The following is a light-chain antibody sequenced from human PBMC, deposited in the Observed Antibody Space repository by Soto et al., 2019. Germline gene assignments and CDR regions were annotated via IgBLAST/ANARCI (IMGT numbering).Light chain of an antibody. CDR3: QQSYSTPWT. J-gene: IGKJ1*01. V-gene: IGKV1-39*01. Sequence: DIQMNQSTSSLSASLVDRVPITCRASQSISSYLNWYQQKPGKAPKLLIYAASSLQSGVPSRFSGSGSGTDFTLTISSLQPEDFATYYCQQSYSTPWTSGQ. CDR1: QSISSY. CDR2: AAS.